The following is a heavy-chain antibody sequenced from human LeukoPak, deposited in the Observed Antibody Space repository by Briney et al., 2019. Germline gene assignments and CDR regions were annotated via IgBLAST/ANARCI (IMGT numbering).Heavy chain of an antibody. D-gene: IGHD1-26*01. Sequence: GGSLRLSCAASGFTFSSYAMSWVRQAPGEGLEWVSAISGSGGSTYYADSVKGRFTISRHNSKNTLYLQMNSLRAEDTAVYYCAKEVIVGVSFDYWGQGTLVTVSS. CDR1: GFTFSSYA. V-gene: IGHV3-23*01. J-gene: IGHJ4*02. CDR2: ISGSGGST. CDR3: AKEVIVGVSFDY.